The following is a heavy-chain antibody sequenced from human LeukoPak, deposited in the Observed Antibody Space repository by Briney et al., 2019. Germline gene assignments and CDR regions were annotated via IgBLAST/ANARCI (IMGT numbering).Heavy chain of an antibody. D-gene: IGHD5-18*01. J-gene: IGHJ6*02. CDR3: ARDSPDSYGHYYYYGMDV. CDR2: ISSSSSYI. Sequence: GGSLRLSCAASGFTFSSYSMIWVRQAPGKGLEWVSSISSSSSYIYYADSVKGRFTISRDNAKNSLYLQMNSLRAEDTAVYYCARDSPDSYGHYYYYGMDVWGQGTTVTVSS. V-gene: IGHV3-21*01. CDR1: GFTFSSYS.